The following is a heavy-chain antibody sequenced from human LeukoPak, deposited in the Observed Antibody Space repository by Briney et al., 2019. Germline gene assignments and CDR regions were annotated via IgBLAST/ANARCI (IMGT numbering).Heavy chain of an antibody. J-gene: IGHJ4*02. CDR3: ARGGYDYVWGSYRYSQPFDY. CDR2: INHSGST. Sequence: PSETLSLTCAVYGGSFSGYYWSWIRQPPGKGLEWIGEINHSGSTNYNPSLKSRVTISVDTSKNQFSLKLSSVTAADTAVYYCARGGYDYVWGSYRYSQPFDYWGQGTLVTVSS. V-gene: IGHV4-34*01. D-gene: IGHD3-16*02. CDR1: GGSFSGYY.